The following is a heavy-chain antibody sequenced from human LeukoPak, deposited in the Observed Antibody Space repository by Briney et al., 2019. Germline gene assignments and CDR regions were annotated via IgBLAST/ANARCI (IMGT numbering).Heavy chain of an antibody. CDR3: VRDVTGGYHNEGY. V-gene: IGHV3-7*03. CDR1: GFTFSGYW. CDR2: IKQDGSEK. Sequence: GGSLRLSCAASGFTFSGYWMTWVRQAPGKGLEWVANIKQDGSEKSYVDSVKGRFTISRDNAKNSLYLQMDSLRVEDMAVYYCVRDVTGGYHNEGYWGQGTLVTVSS. D-gene: IGHD7-27*01. J-gene: IGHJ4*02.